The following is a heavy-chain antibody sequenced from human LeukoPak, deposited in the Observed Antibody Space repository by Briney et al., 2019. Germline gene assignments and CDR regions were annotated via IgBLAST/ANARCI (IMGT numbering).Heavy chain of an antibody. CDR2: INHSGST. V-gene: IGHV4-34*01. Sequence: SETLSLTCAVYGGSFSGYYWSWIRQPPGKGLEWIGEINHSGSTNYNPSLKSRVTISVDTSKNQFSLKLSSVTAADTAVYYCASGRAARQDYWGQGTLVTVSS. J-gene: IGHJ4*02. D-gene: IGHD6-6*01. CDR3: ASGRAARQDY. CDR1: GGSFSGYY.